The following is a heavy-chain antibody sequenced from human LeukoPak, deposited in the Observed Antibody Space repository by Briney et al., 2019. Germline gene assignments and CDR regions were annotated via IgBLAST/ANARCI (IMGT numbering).Heavy chain of an antibody. V-gene: IGHV3-53*01. CDR3: ARAGDGGARLGAFDI. J-gene: IGHJ3*02. CDR1: GFTVSSNH. CDR2: VYSGGST. D-gene: IGHD4-23*01. Sequence: GGSLRLSCAASGFTVSSNHMSWVRQAPGKGLEWVSAVYSGGSTYYVGSVKGRFTISRDNSKNTLYLQMNSLRAEDTAVYYCARAGDGGARLGAFDIWGQGTMVTVSS.